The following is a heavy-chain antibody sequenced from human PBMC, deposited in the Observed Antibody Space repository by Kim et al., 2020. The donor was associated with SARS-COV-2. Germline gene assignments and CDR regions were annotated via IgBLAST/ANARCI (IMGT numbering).Heavy chain of an antibody. CDR1: GFTLTKYG. J-gene: IGHJ3*02. D-gene: IGHD3-10*01. V-gene: IGHV3-30*03. Sequence: GGSLRLSCKASGFTLTKYGMHWVRQAPGTGLEWVAFVSYDGSVKYYGETVKGRFTISRDTSKNTLFLQMDSLRAGDTAVYYCTRGVGYGNDALGIWGQGSLVTVSS. CDR3: TRGVGYGNDALGI. CDR2: VSYDGSVK.